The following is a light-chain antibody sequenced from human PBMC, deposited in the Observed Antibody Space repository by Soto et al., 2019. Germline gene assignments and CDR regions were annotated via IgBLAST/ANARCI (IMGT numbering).Light chain of an antibody. CDR2: XAS. Sequence: ININHPPSTLSGSLGDRVTLSXRASQTISCWFAWYQQETGKAPKXXIYXASTLKSGVPSRFSGSGSGTEFTITISSLQPEDGSTYYCQQDNSYPTFGQGTQVDIK. J-gene: IGKJ5*01. CDR1: QTISCW. V-gene: IGKV1-5*03. CDR3: QQDNSYPT.